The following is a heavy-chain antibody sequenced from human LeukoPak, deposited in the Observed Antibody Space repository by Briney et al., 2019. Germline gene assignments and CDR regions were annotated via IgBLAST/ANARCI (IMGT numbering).Heavy chain of an antibody. J-gene: IGHJ4*02. CDR2: IYTTGRA. CDR3: ARHGYTASHFFLDY. CDR1: ADSINSYY. Sequence: SETLSLTCTVSADSINSYYSGWVRQPAGRGLEWIGRIYTTGRADYDPSLQSRVTMSVDTSQKQFSLNLRSVTAADTAFYFCARHGYTASHFFLDYWSQGTLVTVSS. D-gene: IGHD5-18*01. V-gene: IGHV4-4*07.